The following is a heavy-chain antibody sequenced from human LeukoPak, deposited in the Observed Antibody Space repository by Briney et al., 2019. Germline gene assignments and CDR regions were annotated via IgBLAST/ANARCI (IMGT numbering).Heavy chain of an antibody. Sequence: PGGSLRLSCAVSGFTFSNAWMSWVRQAPGKGLEWVGRIKSKTDGGTTDYAAPVKGRCTISRDDSKNTLYLQMNSLKTEDTAVYYCSTGPDPTFDYWGRGTLVTVSS. V-gene: IGHV3-15*01. CDR2: IKSKTDGGTT. CDR1: GFTFSNAW. CDR3: STGPDPTFDY. J-gene: IGHJ4*02.